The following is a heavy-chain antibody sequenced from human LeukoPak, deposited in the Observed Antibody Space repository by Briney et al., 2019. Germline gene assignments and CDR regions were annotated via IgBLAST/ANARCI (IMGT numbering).Heavy chain of an antibody. Sequence: GGSLRLSCAASGFTFSSYAMSWVRQAPGKGLEWVSAISGSGGSTYYADSVKGRFTISRDNSKNTLYLQMSSLRAEDTAVYYCAKDTMVFGYNAGSSGDAFDIWGQGTMVTVSS. CDR1: GFTFSSYA. V-gene: IGHV3-23*01. CDR3: AKDTMVFGYNAGSSGDAFDI. CDR2: ISGSGGST. J-gene: IGHJ3*02. D-gene: IGHD3/OR15-3a*01.